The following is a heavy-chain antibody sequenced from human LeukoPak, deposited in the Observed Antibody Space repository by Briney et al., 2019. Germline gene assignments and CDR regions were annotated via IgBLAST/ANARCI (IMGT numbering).Heavy chain of an antibody. V-gene: IGHV4-59*11. Sequence: SETLSLTCTVSGGTISGHYWSWIRQSPGKGLESLGYIYDYGKTNYNPSLKGRVSISMRTSRNEMTLKLKSVSTADTAVYYCARDRRDICTIASCWNKALDVWGPGTLVTVSS. CDR3: ARDRRDICTIASCWNKALDV. D-gene: IGHD1/OR15-1a*01. CDR1: GGTISGHY. J-gene: IGHJ3*01. CDR2: IYDYGKT.